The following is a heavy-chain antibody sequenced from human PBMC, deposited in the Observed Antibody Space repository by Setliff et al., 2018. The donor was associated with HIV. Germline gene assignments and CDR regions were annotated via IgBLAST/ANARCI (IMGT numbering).Heavy chain of an antibody. V-gene: IGHV4-61*03. CDR2: IYYSGST. Sequence: SETLSLTCTVSGDSVSCRSYYWSWIRQPPGKGLEWIGYIYYSGSTNYNPSLKSRVTISVDTSKNHFSLKLRSVTAADTAVYYCAQLGMVDDFDYWGQGTLVTVSS. CDR1: GDSVSCRSYY. D-gene: IGHD1-1*01. J-gene: IGHJ4*02. CDR3: AQLGMVDDFDY.